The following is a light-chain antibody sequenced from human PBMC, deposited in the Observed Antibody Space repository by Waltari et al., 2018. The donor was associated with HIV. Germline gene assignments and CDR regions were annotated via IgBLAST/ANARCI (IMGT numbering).Light chain of an antibody. CDR2: SAF. Sequence: DIQLTQSPSFLSASVGDRVTITCRASQDINYYLAWYQQKPGKAPKVLIYSAFTLQSGVPSRFSGSGSGTEFTVTISSLQPEDFATYYCQQFKSYPLTFGGGTKVEIK. V-gene: IGKV1-9*01. J-gene: IGKJ4*01. CDR3: QQFKSYPLT. CDR1: QDINYY.